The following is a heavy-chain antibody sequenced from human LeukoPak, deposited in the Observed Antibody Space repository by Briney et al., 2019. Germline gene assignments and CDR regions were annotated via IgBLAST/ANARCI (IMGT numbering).Heavy chain of an antibody. CDR3: ARGGDYGDLRYFDY. CDR1: GGSISSYY. Sequence: SETLSLTCTVSGGSISSYYWSWLRQPPGKGLEWIGYIYYSGSTNYNPSLKRRVTFSVDTSKNQFSLKLNSVTAADTAVYYCARGGDYGDLRYFDYWGQGTLVTVSS. CDR2: IYYSGST. V-gene: IGHV4-59*01. J-gene: IGHJ4*02. D-gene: IGHD4-17*01.